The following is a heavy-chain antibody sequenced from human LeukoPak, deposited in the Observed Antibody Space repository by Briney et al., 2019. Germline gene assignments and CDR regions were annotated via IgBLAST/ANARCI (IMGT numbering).Heavy chain of an antibody. Sequence: GESLRLSCATSGFTFSAHHMNWVRQAPGKGLEWVSGITASGATTYYADSVKGRFTISRDSSQSTLYLQMNSLRAEDTAVYYCARAEAAGDNRGGYYYFYMDVWGKGTTVTVSS. CDR1: GFTFSAHH. V-gene: IGHV3-23*01. CDR2: ITASGATT. D-gene: IGHD6-25*01. J-gene: IGHJ6*03. CDR3: ARAEAAGDNRGGYYYFYMDV.